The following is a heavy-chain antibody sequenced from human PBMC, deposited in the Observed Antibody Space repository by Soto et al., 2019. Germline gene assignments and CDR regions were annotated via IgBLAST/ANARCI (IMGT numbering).Heavy chain of an antibody. CDR3: TRGRSMIANDDFEY. V-gene: IGHV3-30-3*01. Sequence: GGSLRLSCAASGFAVSSYSMHWFRQAPGKGLEWVAAMSFDGNSKYFADSVKGRFKISRDTSKNTWSLEMESLGAEDSALYHCTRGRSMIANDDFEYWGQGTQVTVSS. J-gene: IGHJ4*02. CDR2: MSFDGNSK. CDR1: GFAVSSYS. D-gene: IGHD2-21*01.